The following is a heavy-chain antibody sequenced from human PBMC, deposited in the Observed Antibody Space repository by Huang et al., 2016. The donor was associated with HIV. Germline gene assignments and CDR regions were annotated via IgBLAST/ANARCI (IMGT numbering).Heavy chain of an antibody. Sequence: QVQLHQWGAGLLKPSETLSLTCAVYGGSFSGYYWSWIRQPPGKGLELIGEIAPSGSTNYKPSLKSRVTIAEETSKNQFSLKLSSVTAADTAVYYCARAPHYGSGSYYYWGQGTLVTVSS. CDR1: GGSFSGYY. CDR2: IAPSGST. V-gene: IGHV4-34*01. D-gene: IGHD3-10*01. CDR3: ARAPHYGSGSYYY. J-gene: IGHJ4*02.